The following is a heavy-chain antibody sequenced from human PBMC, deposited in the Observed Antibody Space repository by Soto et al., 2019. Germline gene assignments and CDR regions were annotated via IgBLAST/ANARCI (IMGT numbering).Heavy chain of an antibody. Sequence: ASVKVSCKASGYTFTNYGISWVRQAPGEGLEWVGWINTSNDNKLYAQKLQGRLTLTTDTSTSTAYMDLTILRSDDTAVYFCARDPGAASFDFWAQGTLVTVSS. V-gene: IGHV1-18*01. D-gene: IGHD2-15*01. CDR1: GYTFTNYG. J-gene: IGHJ4*02. CDR3: ARDPGAASFDF. CDR2: INTSNDNK.